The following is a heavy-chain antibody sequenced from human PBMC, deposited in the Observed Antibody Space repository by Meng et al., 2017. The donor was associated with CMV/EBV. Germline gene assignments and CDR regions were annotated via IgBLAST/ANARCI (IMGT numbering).Heavy chain of an antibody. Sequence: QNTSENSGHPRVNPAETLTPTCTFAGFSHSTSGVGVGSCRQPPGNSLEWLALNYWNDDKRYSQLLKSRLTITKDTSKNQVVLTITNMDPVDTATYYCAHRGSYGYHGYWGQGTLVTVSS. V-gene: IGHV2-5*01. CDR2: NYWNDDK. D-gene: IGHD5-18*01. CDR3: AHRGSYGYHGY. CDR1: GFSHSTSGVG. J-gene: IGHJ4*02.